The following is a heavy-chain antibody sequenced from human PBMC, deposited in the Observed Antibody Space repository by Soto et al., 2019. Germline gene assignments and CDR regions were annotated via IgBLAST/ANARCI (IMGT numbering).Heavy chain of an antibody. CDR1: GFTFSSYA. V-gene: IGHV3-23*01. J-gene: IGHJ6*02. CDR3: AKASSDYDFWSGYSPYGMDV. D-gene: IGHD3-3*01. Sequence: EVQLLESGGGLVQPGGSLRLSCAASGFTFSSYAMSWVRQAPGKGLEWVSAISGSGGSTYYADSVKGRFTISRDNSKNKLYLQMNSLRAEDTAVYYCAKASSDYDFWSGYSPYGMDVWGQGTTVTVSS. CDR2: ISGSGGST.